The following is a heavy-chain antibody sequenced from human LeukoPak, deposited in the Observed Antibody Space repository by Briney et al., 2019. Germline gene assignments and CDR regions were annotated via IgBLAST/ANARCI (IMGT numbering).Heavy chain of an antibody. V-gene: IGHV4-39*07. CDR2: IYYSGST. CDR3: ARATYDFWSGYLPPFDY. Sequence: SETLSLTCTVSGGSISSSSYYWGWIRQPPGKGLEWIGSIYYSGSTYYNPSLKSRVTISVDTSKNQFSLKLSSVTAADTAVYYCARATYDFWSGYLPPFDYWGQGTLVTVSS. J-gene: IGHJ4*02. D-gene: IGHD3-3*01. CDR1: GGSISSSSYY.